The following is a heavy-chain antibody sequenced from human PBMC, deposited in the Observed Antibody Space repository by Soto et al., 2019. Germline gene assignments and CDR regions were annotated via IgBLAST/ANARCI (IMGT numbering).Heavy chain of an antibody. D-gene: IGHD6-13*01. Sequence: SGPTLVNPTQTLTLTCTFSGFSLSNARMGVSWIRQPPGKAMEWLAHIFSNDEKSYSTSLKSRLTISKDTSKSQLVLTMTNMDPVDTATYYCARIRIAAARLRENNWFDPWGQGTLVTVSS. CDR1: GFSLSNARMG. CDR3: ARIRIAAARLRENNWFDP. CDR2: IFSNDEK. V-gene: IGHV2-26*01. J-gene: IGHJ5*02.